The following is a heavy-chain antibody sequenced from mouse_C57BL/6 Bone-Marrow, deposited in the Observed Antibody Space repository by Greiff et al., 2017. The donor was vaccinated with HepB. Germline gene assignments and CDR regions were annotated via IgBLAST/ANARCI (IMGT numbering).Heavy chain of an antibody. CDR3: ARWEVDFDY. Sequence: QVQLQQPGAELVKPGASVKMSCKASGYTFTSYWITWVKQRPGQGLEWIGDIYPGSGSTNYNEKFKSKATLTVDTSSSTAYIQLSSLTSEDAAVYYCARWEVDFDYWGQGTTLTVSS. CDR2: IYPGSGST. CDR1: GYTFTSYW. D-gene: IGHD1-3*01. J-gene: IGHJ2*01. V-gene: IGHV1-55*01.